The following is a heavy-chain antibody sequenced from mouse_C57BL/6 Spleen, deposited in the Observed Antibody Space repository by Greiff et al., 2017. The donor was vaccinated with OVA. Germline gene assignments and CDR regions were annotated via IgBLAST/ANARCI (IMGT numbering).Heavy chain of an antibody. J-gene: IGHJ1*03. CDR2: IWTGGGT. Sequence: VKLMESGPGLVAPSQSLSITCTVSGFSLTSYAISWVRQPPGKGLEWLGVIWTGGGTNYNSALKSRLSISKDNSKSQVFLKMNSLQTDDTARYYCARYYYGSSYGYWYFDVWGTGTTVTVSS. V-gene: IGHV2-9-1*01. CDR1: GFSLTSYA. CDR3: ARYYYGSSYGYWYFDV. D-gene: IGHD1-1*01.